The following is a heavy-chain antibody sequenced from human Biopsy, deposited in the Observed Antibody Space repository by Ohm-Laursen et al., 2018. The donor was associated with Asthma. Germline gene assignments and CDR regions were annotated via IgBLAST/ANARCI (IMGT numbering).Heavy chain of an antibody. CDR1: GFTLSTYA. J-gene: IGHJ4*02. CDR3: ARDMNRDGWYFDY. D-gene: IGHD5-24*01. Sequence: SLRLSCAASGFTLSTYAMHWVRQAPGKGLEWVAVITYDGSNKYYADSVKGRFTISRDNSKNTLYLQMNSLRGDDTAVYYCARDMNRDGWYFDYWGQGTLVTVSS. V-gene: IGHV3-30-3*01. CDR2: ITYDGSNK.